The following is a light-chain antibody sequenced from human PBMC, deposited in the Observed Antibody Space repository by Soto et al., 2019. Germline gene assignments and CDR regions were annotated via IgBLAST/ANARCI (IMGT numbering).Light chain of an antibody. J-gene: IGKJ1*01. Sequence: EVVLAQSPGTLSLSPGERATLSCRASQSVSRNFLAWYQQKPGQAPWLLIYGASNRAGGVPDRFSGSGSGTDFTLTISRLEPEDFAVYYCQQYGSSPRTFGQGTKVDI. CDR3: QQYGSSPRT. CDR2: GAS. V-gene: IGKV3-20*01. CDR1: QSVSRNF.